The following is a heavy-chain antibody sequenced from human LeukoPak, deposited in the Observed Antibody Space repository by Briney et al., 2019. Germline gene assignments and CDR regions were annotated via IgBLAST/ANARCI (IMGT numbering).Heavy chain of an antibody. CDR3: ARVPYSGSRVDY. CDR2: INHSGST. Sequence: SETLSLTCAVSGGSFSGYYWSWIRQPPGKGMEWIGEINHSGSTNYNPSLKSRVTISVDTSKNQFSLKLSSVTAADTAVYYCARVPYSGSRVDYWGQGTLVTVSS. J-gene: IGHJ4*02. CDR1: GGSFSGYY. D-gene: IGHD1-26*01. V-gene: IGHV4-34*01.